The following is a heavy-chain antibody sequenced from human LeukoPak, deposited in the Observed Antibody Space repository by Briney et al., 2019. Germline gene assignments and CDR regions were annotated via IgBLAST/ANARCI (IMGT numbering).Heavy chain of an antibody. V-gene: IGHV1-24*01. CDR3: ARGPKHSSGWYADY. Sequence: ASVKVSCKVSGYTLTELSMHWVRQAPGKGLEWMGGFDPEDGETIYAQKFQGRVTMTRDTSTSTVYMELSSLRSEDTAVYYCARGPKHSSGWYADYWGQGTLVTVSS. CDR2: FDPEDGET. CDR1: GYTLTELS. J-gene: IGHJ4*02. D-gene: IGHD6-19*01.